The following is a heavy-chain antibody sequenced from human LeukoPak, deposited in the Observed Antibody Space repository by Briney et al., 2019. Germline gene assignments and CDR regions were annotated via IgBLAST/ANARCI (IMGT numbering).Heavy chain of an antibody. CDR2: IYPGDSDT. J-gene: IGHJ4*02. Sequence: GESLKISCRGSGYSFTSYWIGWVRQMPGKGLEWMGIIYPGDSDTRYSPSFQGQVTISADKSISTAYLQWSSLKASDTAMYYCARRIDLWFGELSPFDYWGQGTLVTVSS. CDR3: ARRIDLWFGELSPFDY. D-gene: IGHD3-10*01. CDR1: GYSFTSYW. V-gene: IGHV5-51*01.